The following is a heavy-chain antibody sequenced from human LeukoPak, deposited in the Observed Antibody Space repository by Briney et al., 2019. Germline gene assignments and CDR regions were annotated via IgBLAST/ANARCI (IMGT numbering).Heavy chain of an antibody. CDR1: GFTFSSYG. Sequence: QPGGSLRLSCAASGFTFSSYGMHWVRQAPGKGLEWVAFIRYDGSNKYYADSVKGRFTISRDNAKYSLDLQMNSLRAEDTAVYYCAREYCSSTSCYVSLPPREAFDIWGQGTMVTVSS. CDR2: IRYDGSNK. J-gene: IGHJ3*02. D-gene: IGHD2-2*01. CDR3: AREYCSSTSCYVSLPPREAFDI. V-gene: IGHV3-30*02.